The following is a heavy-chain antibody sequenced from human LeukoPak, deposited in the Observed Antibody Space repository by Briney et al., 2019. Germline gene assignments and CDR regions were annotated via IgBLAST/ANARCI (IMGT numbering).Heavy chain of an antibody. D-gene: IGHD3-22*01. Sequence: PSQTLSLTCTVSGGSVSSGTYYWTWIRQPAGKGLEWIGRIYTSGSTNYNPSLKSRVTMSVDTSKNQFSLKLSSVTAADTAVYYCRGYYYDSSGYYSVDYWGQGTLVTVSS. V-gene: IGHV4-61*02. CDR1: GGSVSSGTYY. CDR2: IYTSGST. CDR3: RGYYYDSSGYYSVDY. J-gene: IGHJ4*02.